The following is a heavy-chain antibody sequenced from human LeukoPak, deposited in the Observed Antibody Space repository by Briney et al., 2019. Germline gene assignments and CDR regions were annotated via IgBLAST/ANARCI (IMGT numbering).Heavy chain of an antibody. V-gene: IGHV1-8*01. CDR1: GYTFTSYD. J-gene: IGHJ6*03. CDR3: ARGTRSRRRGYYYYYYMDV. D-gene: IGHD3-10*01. Sequence: GASVKVSCKASGYTFTSYDINWVRQATGQGLEWMGWKNPNSGNTGYAQKFQGRVTMTRNTSISTAYMELSSLRSEDTAVYYCARGTRSRRRGYYYYYYMDVWGKGTTVTVSS. CDR2: KNPNSGNT.